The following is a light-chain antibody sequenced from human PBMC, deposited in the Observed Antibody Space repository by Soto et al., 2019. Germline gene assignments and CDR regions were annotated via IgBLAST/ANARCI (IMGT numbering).Light chain of an antibody. CDR3: QQRSSWPPAS. J-gene: IGKJ5*01. CDR2: DAA. V-gene: IGKV3-11*01. CDR1: QSVDRN. Sequence: EIVLTQSPATLSLSPGERATLSCRASQSVDRNLAWYKQKPGQAPKVLIYDAASRATGIPARFSGSGSGTDFTLTISSLEPEDFAVYYCQQRSSWPPASFGQGTRLEIK.